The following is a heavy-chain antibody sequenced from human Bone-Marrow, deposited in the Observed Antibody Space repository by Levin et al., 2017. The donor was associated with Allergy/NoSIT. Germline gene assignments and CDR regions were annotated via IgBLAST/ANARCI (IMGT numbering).Heavy chain of an antibody. D-gene: IGHD3-16*01. CDR2: ISYDGTNK. V-gene: IGHV3-30*04. CDR1: GFTFSNFA. CDR3: AKDKGGGSFDTPYVYYGMDV. J-gene: IGHJ6*02. Sequence: GESLKISCGASGFTFSNFAMHWVRQAPGQGLEWVAVISYDGTNKWYAESVRGRFTISRDNSEKTLYLEMNGLRVEDTAVYYCAKDKGGGSFDTPYVYYGMDVWGQGTTFSVSS.